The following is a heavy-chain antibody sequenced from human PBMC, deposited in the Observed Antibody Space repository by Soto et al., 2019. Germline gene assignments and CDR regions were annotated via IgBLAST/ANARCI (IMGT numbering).Heavy chain of an antibody. J-gene: IGHJ5*02. D-gene: IGHD3-9*01. V-gene: IGHV1-18*01. Sequence: ASVKVSCKASGYTFTSYGISWVRQAPGQGLEWMGWISAYNGNTNYAQKLQGRVTMTTDTSTSTAYMELRSLRSDDTAVYYCARVEHYDILTGWYNWFDPWGQGTLVTVSS. CDR1: GYTFTSYG. CDR3: ARVEHYDILTGWYNWFDP. CDR2: ISAYNGNT.